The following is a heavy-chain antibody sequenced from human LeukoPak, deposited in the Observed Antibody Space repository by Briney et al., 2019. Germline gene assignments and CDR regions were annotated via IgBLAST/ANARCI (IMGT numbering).Heavy chain of an antibody. CDR3: TSNYDYVWGSYRYPY. Sequence: GGSLRLSCTASGFTFGDYAMSWVRQAPGKGLEWVGFIRGKAYGGTTEYAASVKGRFTISRDDSKSIAYLQMNSLKTEDTAVYYCTSNYDYVWGSYRYPYWGQGTLVTVSS. V-gene: IGHV3-49*04. CDR1: GFTFGDYA. J-gene: IGHJ4*02. CDR2: IRGKAYGGTT. D-gene: IGHD3-16*02.